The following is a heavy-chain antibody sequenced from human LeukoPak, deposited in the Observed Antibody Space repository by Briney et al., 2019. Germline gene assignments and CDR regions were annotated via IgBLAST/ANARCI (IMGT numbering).Heavy chain of an antibody. D-gene: IGHD6-19*01. V-gene: IGHV3-30-3*02. CDR2: ISYDGSNK. CDR3: AKRRVTSAWYEVDY. CDR1: GFTFSSYA. Sequence: GGSLRLSCAASGFTFSSYAMHWVRQAPGKGLEWVSLISYDGSNKYFADSVKGRFTISRDDSKNTLYLQMNSLRSEDTAVYYCAKRRVTSAWYEVDYWGQGTLVTVSA. J-gene: IGHJ4*02.